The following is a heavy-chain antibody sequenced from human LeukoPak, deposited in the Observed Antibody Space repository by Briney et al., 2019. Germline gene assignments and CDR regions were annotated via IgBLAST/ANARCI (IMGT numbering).Heavy chain of an antibody. V-gene: IGHV3-7*01. CDR3: ANVPRSTVSY. Sequence: GGSLRLSCAASEFSFSTNWMHWVRLTPGKGLEWVAELNEDGSVRYYVDSVKGRFTISRDNARSLLFLQMYNLRSEDTGVYFCANVPRSTVSYWGRGTLVTVSS. J-gene: IGHJ4*02. D-gene: IGHD2-15*01. CDR1: EFSFSTNW. CDR2: LNEDGSVR.